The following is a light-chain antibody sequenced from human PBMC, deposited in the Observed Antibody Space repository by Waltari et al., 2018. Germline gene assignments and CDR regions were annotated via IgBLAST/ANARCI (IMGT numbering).Light chain of an antibody. V-gene: IGLV8-61*01. CDR2: STF. CDR1: PGSVSTSHY. J-gene: IGLJ3*02. CDR3: ALYLGSGIWV. Sequence: QTVVTQEPSFSVSPGGPVTLTCGLSPGSVSTSHYPSWSQQTPGQAPRTLIYSTFTRSSGVPDRFSGSIVGNKAALTITGAQADDESEFYCALYLGSGIWVFGGGTRLTVL.